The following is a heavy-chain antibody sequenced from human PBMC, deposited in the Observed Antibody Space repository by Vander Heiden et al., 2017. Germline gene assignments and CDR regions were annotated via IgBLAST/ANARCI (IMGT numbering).Heavy chain of an antibody. V-gene: IGHV1-2*02. J-gene: IGHJ4*02. CDR2: INPNTGGT. CDR3: ARDLYGFGTSFDF. CDR1: ASPFPPSY. D-gene: IGHD3-10*01. Sequence: QVQLAQSRAEVTKPGASANVSCQASASPFPPSYIPWVRHAPGQGIEWMGWINPNTGGTNYVQKFKGRVTLTRDTSTSTVYMELSRLTSDDTAIYYCARDLYGFGTSFDFWGQGTLVTVSS.